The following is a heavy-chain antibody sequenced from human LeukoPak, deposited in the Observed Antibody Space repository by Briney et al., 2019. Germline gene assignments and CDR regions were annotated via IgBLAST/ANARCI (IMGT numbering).Heavy chain of an antibody. CDR3: ARVSAEDAFDI. J-gene: IGHJ3*02. CDR1: GFTFSSYS. CDR2: ISSSSSYI. V-gene: IGHV3-21*01. Sequence: GGSLRLSCAASGFTFSSYSMNWVRQAPGKGLEWVSSISSSSSYIYYADSVKGRFTISRDNAKNSLYLQMNSMRAEDTAVYYCARVSAEDAFDIWGQGTMVTVSS. D-gene: IGHD6-25*01.